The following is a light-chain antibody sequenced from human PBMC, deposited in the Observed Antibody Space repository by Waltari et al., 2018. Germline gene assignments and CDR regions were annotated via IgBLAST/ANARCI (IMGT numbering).Light chain of an antibody. J-gene: IGKJ1*01. V-gene: IGKV1-5*03. Sequence: DIQMTQSPSTLSASVGDRVTITCRASESISKWLAWYQQKPGKAPKLLLYQASSLEGGVPSRFSGSASGTDFTLTISGLQPDDFATYYCQQYHTFSTFGQGTKVDIK. CDR3: QQYHTFST. CDR2: QAS. CDR1: ESISKW.